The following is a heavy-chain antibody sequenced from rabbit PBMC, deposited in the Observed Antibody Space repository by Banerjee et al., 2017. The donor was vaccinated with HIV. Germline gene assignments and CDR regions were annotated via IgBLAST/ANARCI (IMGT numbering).Heavy chain of an antibody. V-gene: IGHV1S45*01. D-gene: IGHD2-1*01. CDR2: IDPVFGST. Sequence: QEQLVESGGGLVQPGGSLKLSCKASGLDFSSYSMSWVRQAPGKGLEWIGYIDPVFGSTYYASWVNGRFTISKTSSTTVTLQMTSLTAADTATYFCAREHTYADYGDFNLWGQGTLVTVS. CDR3: AREHTYADYGDFNL. CDR1: GLDFSSYS. J-gene: IGHJ4*01.